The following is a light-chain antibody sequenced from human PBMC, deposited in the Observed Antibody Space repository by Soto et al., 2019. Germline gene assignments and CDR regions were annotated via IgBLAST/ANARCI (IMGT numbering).Light chain of an antibody. Sequence: IVLTQSPGTLSLSPGERATLSCRASQSVSSSYLAWYQQKPGQAPRLLIYGASSRATGIPDRFSGSGSGTDFTLTISRLEPEDFAVYYCQQYNSWPLTFGGGTKVDI. CDR1: QSVSSSY. V-gene: IGKV3-20*01. J-gene: IGKJ4*01. CDR3: QQYNSWPLT. CDR2: GAS.